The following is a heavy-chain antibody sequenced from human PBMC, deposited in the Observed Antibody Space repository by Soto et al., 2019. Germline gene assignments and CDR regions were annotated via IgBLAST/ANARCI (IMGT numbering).Heavy chain of an antibody. J-gene: IGHJ4*02. D-gene: IGHD3-3*01. CDR1: GFTFKSYA. Sequence: EVQLLESGGDLVQPGGSLRLSCAASGFTFKSYAMSWVRQAPGKGLEWVSAISGRGETTYYADSVKGRYTISRDNSKNTLLLQINRLRVEDTAVYYGARWGKEFWSAYTHWGQGTRVTVSS. V-gene: IGHV3-23*01. CDR2: ISGRGETT. CDR3: ARWGKEFWSAYTH.